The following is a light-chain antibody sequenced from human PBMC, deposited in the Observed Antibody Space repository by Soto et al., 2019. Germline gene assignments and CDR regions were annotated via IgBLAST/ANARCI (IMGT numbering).Light chain of an antibody. J-gene: IGKJ4*01. CDR3: QQRIDWPLT. CDR2: GAS. CDR1: QSVNSD. V-gene: IGKV3-11*01. Sequence: EIVMTQSPATLSVSPGERATLSCRASQSVNSDLAWYQHKPGQAPRLLMYGASTRATGIPARFSGSGSGTDFTLTISSLEPEDFAVYYCQQRIDWPLTFGGGTKVDIK.